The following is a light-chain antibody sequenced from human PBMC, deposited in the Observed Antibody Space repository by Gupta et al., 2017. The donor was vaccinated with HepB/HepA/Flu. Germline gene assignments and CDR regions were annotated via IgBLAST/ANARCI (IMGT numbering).Light chain of an antibody. CDR1: QSVSSY. CDR2: DAS. J-gene: IGKJ4*01. Sequence: EIVLTQPPATLSLSPGERATLSCRASQSVSSYLAWYQQKPGQSPRLLIYDASNRATGIPARFSGSGSGTEFTVAISSLEPEDFAVYYCLQGGNWPFTFGRGTKVEIK. CDR3: LQGGNWPFT. V-gene: IGKV3-11*01.